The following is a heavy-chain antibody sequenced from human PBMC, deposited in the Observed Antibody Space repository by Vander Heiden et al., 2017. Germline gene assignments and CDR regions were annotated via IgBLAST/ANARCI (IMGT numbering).Heavy chain of an antibody. Sequence: QVQLVESGGGVVQPGRSLRLSCAASGFTFSSYGMHWVRQAPGKGLEWVAVISYDGSNKYYADAVKGRFTISRDNSKNTLYLQMNSLRAEDTAVYYCAIHDFWREDGSVEVDYWGQGTLVTVSS. V-gene: IGHV3-30*03. CDR1: GFTFSSYG. J-gene: IGHJ4*02. CDR2: ISYDGSNK. CDR3: AIHDFWREDGSVEVDY. D-gene: IGHD3-3*01.